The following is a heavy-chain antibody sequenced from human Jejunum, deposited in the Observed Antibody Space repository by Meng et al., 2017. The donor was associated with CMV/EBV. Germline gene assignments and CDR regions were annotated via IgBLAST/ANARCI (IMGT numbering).Heavy chain of an antibody. D-gene: IGHD6-19*01. V-gene: IGHV4-31*03. CDR2: IYYSGST. CDR3: ARVSSGWDYFDY. CDR1: GGSVSIGGYF. Sequence: VHLPESGPGLVNPSQPLSLTRIVSGGSVSIGGYFWTWIRQHPGKGLEWFGHIYYSGSTFYNPSLKRRVIISIGTSKNQFSLNLRSVTAADTAVYYCARVSSGWDYFDYWGQGTLVTVSS. J-gene: IGHJ4*02.